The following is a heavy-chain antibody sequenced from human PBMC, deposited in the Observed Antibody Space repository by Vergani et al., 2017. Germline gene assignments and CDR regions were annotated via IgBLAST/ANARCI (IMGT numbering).Heavy chain of an antibody. D-gene: IGHD3-16*01. V-gene: IGHV3-23*04. CDR3: AQFAKRVPRLPVY. CDR1: GLPVSGFAFNTYA. Sequence: RLVQSGGGLAHPGGSLRLSCAASGLPVSGFAFNTYAMIWVRQAPGNGLDWVSGISATGDENTDYADSVKGRFTISMDNSKITLFLQMNGLTSEDTAMYYCAQFAKRVPRLPVYWGQGALVAVSS. J-gene: IGHJ4*02. CDR2: ISATGDENT.